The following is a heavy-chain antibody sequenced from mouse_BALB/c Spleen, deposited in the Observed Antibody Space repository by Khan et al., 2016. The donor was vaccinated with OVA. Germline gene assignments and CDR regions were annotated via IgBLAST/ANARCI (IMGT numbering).Heavy chain of an antibody. CDR3: TNPSYKYDAMDY. CDR1: GFNIKDTY. CDR2: IDPASGNS. J-gene: IGHJ4*01. Sequence: VQLQQSGAELVKPGASVKLSCTASGFNIKDTYIHWVKQRPEQGLEWLGRIDPASGNSEYDPKFLGKATITADTSSNTAYKQLSSLTTEDTTVYKCTNPSYKYDAMDYWGQGTSVTVSS. V-gene: IGHV14-3*02. D-gene: IGHD1-3*01.